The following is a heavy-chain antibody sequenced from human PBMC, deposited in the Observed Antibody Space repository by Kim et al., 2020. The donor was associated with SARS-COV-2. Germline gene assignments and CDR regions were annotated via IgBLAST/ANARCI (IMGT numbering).Heavy chain of an antibody. D-gene: IGHD6-19*01. CDR1: GFTFSSYE. CDR2: ISSSGSTI. J-gene: IGHJ4*02. CDR3: ARDQALRYPLSGIAVAGPYDY. Sequence: GGSLRLSCAASGFTFSSYEMNWVRQAPGKGLEWVSYISSSGSTIYYADSVKGRFTISRDNAKNSLYLQMNSLRAEDTAVYYCARDQALRYPLSGIAVAGPYDYWGQGTLVTVSS. V-gene: IGHV3-48*03.